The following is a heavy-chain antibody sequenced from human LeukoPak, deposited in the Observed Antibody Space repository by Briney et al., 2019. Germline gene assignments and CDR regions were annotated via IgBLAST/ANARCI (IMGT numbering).Heavy chain of an antibody. CDR1: GFTFSSYS. J-gene: IGHJ4*02. Sequence: GGSLRLSCAASGFTFSSYSMNWVRQAPGKGLEWVSSISSSSSYIYYADSVKGRFTISRDNAKNSLYLQMNSLRPEDTAVYYCARDLHCSGGSCYSGLHYWGQGTLVTVSS. CDR3: ARDLHCSGGSCYSGLHY. D-gene: IGHD2-15*01. V-gene: IGHV3-21*01. CDR2: ISSSSSYI.